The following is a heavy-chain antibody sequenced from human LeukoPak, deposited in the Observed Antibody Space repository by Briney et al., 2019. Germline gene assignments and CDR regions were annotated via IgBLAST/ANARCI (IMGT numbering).Heavy chain of an antibody. J-gene: IGHJ4*02. CDR1: GFTFSDYY. V-gene: IGHV3-11*01. D-gene: IGHD3-9*01. CDR3: ARDRALGLTGYRGPLDY. CDR2: ISSSGSTI. Sequence: GGSLRLSCAASGFTFSDYYMSWIRQAPGKGLEWVSYISSSGSTIYYADSVKGRFTISRDNAKNSLYLQMNSLRAEDTAVYYCARDRALGLTGYRGPLDYWGQGTLVTVSS.